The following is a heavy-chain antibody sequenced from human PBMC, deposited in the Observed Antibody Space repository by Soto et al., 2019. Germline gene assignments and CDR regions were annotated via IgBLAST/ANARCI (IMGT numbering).Heavy chain of an antibody. D-gene: IGHD6-6*01. CDR2: IYYSGST. J-gene: IGHJ6*02. CDR1: GGSIISYD. CDR3: ARDRGSSPSNAYYYGMDV. Sequence: PSETLSITCTVSGGSIISYDWSWIRQPPGKGLEWIGYIYYSGSTNYNPSLKSRVTISVDTSKNQFSLKLSSVTAADTAVYYCARDRGSSPSNAYYYGMDVWGQGTTVTVSS. V-gene: IGHV4-59*01.